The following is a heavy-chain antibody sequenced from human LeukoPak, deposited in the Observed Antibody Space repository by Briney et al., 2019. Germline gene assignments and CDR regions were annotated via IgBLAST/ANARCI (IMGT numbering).Heavy chain of an antibody. V-gene: IGHV4-59*05. CDR2: IYCSGST. CDR3: AASVWFGELIDSP. CDR1: GGSLSSYY. Sequence: SETLSLTCAVSGGSLSSYYWSWIRQPPGKGLECIGSIYCSGSTYYNPSLKSRVTISVDTSKNQFSLKLSSVTAADTAVYYCAASVWFGELIDSPWGQGTLVTVSS. J-gene: IGHJ5*02. D-gene: IGHD3-10*01.